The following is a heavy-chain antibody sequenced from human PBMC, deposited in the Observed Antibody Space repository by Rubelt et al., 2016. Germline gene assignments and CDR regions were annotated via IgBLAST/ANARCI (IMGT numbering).Heavy chain of an antibody. D-gene: IGHD2-15*01. CDR1: GYTFGTYD. J-gene: IGHJ4*02. CDR2: MRPIGGYI. V-gene: IGHV1-8*01. Sequence: QVQLVQSGAEVKMPGASVKVSCKASGYTFGTYDINWVRQATGQGLEWMGWMRPIGGYIGYAQKFQGRVTMTRNNSRRTAYMGRGGLRPEDTAVYLCERCIDAGGDYWGQGTVLTVSS. CDR3: ERCIDAGGDY.